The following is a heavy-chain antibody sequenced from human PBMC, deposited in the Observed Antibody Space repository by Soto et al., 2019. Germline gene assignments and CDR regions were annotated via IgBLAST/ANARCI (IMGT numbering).Heavy chain of an antibody. CDR2: ISCTATNI. CDR1: GFTFRSYS. Sequence: GGPLRLSCAASGFTFRSYSMNWVRQAPGKGLEWVSSISCTATNIYYADSLKGRFTISRDNSKNTLYLQMNNLTAEDTAVYYCAKDGISGSSWYLPFEYWGQGTLVTVSS. CDR3: AKDGISGSSWYLPFEY. V-gene: IGHV3-21*01. J-gene: IGHJ4*02. D-gene: IGHD6-13*01.